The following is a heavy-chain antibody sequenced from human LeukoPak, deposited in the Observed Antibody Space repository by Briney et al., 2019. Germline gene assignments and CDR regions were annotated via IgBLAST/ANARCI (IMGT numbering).Heavy chain of an antibody. CDR3: AREGRYYDSSGYYRSGFDY. CDR1: GFTFSSYW. CDR2: INSDGSST. Sequence: GGSLRLSCAAPGFTFSSYWMHWVRQAPGKGLVWVSRINSDGSSTSYADSVKGRFTISRDNAKNTLYLQMNSLRAEDTAVYYCAREGRYYDSSGYYRSGFDYWGQGTLVTVSS. V-gene: IGHV3-74*01. D-gene: IGHD3-22*01. J-gene: IGHJ4*02.